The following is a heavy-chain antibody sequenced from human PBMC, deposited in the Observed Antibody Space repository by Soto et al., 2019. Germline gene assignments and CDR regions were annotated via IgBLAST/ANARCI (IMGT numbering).Heavy chain of an antibody. V-gene: IGHV4-31*03. Sequence: QVQLQESGPGLVKPSQTLSLTCTVSGGSISSGGYYWSWIRQHPGKGLEWIGYIYYSGSTYYNPSLKCRVTIAVDTAKNQCSLTLSSVTAADTAVYDCARIILAYTDSSGHPSGDYWGQGTLVTVSS. CDR1: GGSISSGGYY. D-gene: IGHD3-22*01. CDR3: ARIILAYTDSSGHPSGDY. J-gene: IGHJ4*02. CDR2: IYYSGST.